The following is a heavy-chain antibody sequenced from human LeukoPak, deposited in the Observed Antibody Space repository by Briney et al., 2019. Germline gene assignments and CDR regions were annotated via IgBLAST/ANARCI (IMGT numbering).Heavy chain of an antibody. CDR1: GYTFTSYG. CDR3: ASTLYSGSYHDAFDI. D-gene: IGHD1-26*01. J-gene: IGHJ3*02. Sequence: ASVKVSCTASGYTFTSYGISWVRQAPGQGLEWMGWISAYNGNTNYAQKLQGRVAMTTDTSTSTAYMELRSLRSDDTAVYYCASTLYSGSYHDAFDIRGQGTMVTVSS. CDR2: ISAYNGNT. V-gene: IGHV1-18*01.